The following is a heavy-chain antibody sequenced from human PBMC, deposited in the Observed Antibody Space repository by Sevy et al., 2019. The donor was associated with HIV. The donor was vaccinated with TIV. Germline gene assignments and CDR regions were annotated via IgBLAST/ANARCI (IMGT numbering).Heavy chain of an antibody. CDR2: ISSSGSTI. V-gene: IGHV3-11*01. D-gene: IGHD6-19*01. Sequence: GGSLRLSCAASGFTFSDYYMSWIRQAPGKGLEWVSYISSSGSTIYYADSVKGRFTISSDNAKNALYLQMNSLRNEDTAVYYCARATVLPHSSGRKYHDYGMDVWGKGTTVTVSS. J-gene: IGHJ6*04. CDR3: ARATVLPHSSGRKYHDYGMDV. CDR1: GFTFSDYY.